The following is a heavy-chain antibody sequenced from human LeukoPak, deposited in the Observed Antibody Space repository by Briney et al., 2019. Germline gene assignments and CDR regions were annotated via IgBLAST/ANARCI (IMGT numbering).Heavy chain of an antibody. CDR2: IYSGGST. V-gene: IGHV3-66*01. D-gene: IGHD5-18*01. Sequence: GGSLRLSCAASGFTVSSNYMSWVRQAPGKGLEWVSVIYSGGSTYYADSVKGRFTISRDNSKSTLYLQMNSLRAEDTAVYYCAKDQGYSFVVDYYYMDVWGKGTTVTVSS. J-gene: IGHJ6*03. CDR1: GFTVSSNY. CDR3: AKDQGYSFVVDYYYMDV.